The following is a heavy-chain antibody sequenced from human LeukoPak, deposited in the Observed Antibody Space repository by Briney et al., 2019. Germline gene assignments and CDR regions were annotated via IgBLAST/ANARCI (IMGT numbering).Heavy chain of an antibody. Sequence: GGSLRLSCAGSGFTFSTSAMNWVRQVPGKGLEWVSSIDYDGSHIYYSASVKGRFSISRDNAKNSLYLQMNSLRAEDTAVYYCARDRGYGSGSSIPLWYFDLWGRGTLVTVSS. CDR3: ARDRGYGSGSSIPLWYFDL. J-gene: IGHJ2*01. D-gene: IGHD3-10*01. CDR1: GFTFSTSA. CDR2: IDYDGSHI. V-gene: IGHV3-21*01.